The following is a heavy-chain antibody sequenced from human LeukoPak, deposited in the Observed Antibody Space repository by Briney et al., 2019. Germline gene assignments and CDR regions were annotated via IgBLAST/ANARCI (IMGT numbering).Heavy chain of an antibody. CDR3: AKCSSSGYYSLFDY. D-gene: IGHD3-22*01. V-gene: IGHV3-9*01. CDR1: GFTFSSYA. CDR2: ISWNSGSI. Sequence: PGGSLRLSRAASGFTFSSYAMHWVRQAPGKGLEWVSGISWNSGSIGYADSVKGRFTISRDNAKNSLYLQMNSLRAEDTALYYCAKCSSSGYYSLFDYWGQGTLVTVSS. J-gene: IGHJ4*02.